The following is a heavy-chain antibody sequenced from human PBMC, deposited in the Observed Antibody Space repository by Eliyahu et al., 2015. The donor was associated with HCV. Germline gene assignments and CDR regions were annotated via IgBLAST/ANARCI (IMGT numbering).Heavy chain of an antibody. D-gene: IGHD6-19*01. CDR2: IYSSGSA. Sequence: QVQLQESGPGLVKPSETXSLTCTVSXXXITTXYWSWIRQPPGKKLEWIGYIYSSGSANYNPSLKSRVTISVDTSKNQFSLKLSSVTAADTAVYYCASGGGGIAVAGTGXWFDPWGQGTLVTVSS. J-gene: IGHJ5*02. CDR3: ASGGGGIAVAGTGXWFDP. CDR1: XXXITTXY. V-gene: IGHV4-59*01.